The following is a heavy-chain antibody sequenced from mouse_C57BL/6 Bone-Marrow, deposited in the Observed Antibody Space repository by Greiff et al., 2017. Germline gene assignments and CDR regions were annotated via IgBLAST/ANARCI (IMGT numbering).Heavy chain of an antibody. V-gene: IGHV1-7*01. D-gene: IGHD1-1*01. J-gene: IGHJ4*01. CDR1: GYTFTSYW. Sequence: VQLQQSGAELAKPGASVKLSCKASGYTFTSYWMNWVKQRPGQGLEWIGYINPSSGYTKYNQKYKDKATLTEDKSSSTAYMQLSRLTYADSAVYYCASLPLYAYGSSLYAMDYWGQGTSVTVSS. CDR2: INPSSGYT. CDR3: ASLPLYAYGSSLYAMDY.